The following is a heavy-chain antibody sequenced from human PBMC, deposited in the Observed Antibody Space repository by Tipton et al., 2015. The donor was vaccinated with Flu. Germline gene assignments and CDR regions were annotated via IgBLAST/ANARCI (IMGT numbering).Heavy chain of an antibody. D-gene: IGHD6-13*01. J-gene: IGHJ6*02. CDR2: IYYSGST. Sequence: TLSLTCTVSGGSVSSSDFYWGWVRQPPGKGPEWIGYIYYSGSTNYNPSLKSRVTISVDTSKNQFSLKLSSVTAADTAVYYCARDSAAHYGMDVWGQGP. CDR3: ARDSAAHYGMDV. CDR1: GGSVSSSDFY. V-gene: IGHV4-61*08.